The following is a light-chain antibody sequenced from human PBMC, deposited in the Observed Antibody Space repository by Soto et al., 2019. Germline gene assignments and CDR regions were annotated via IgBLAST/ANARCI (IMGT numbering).Light chain of an antibody. J-gene: IGKJ5*01. Sequence: DIPMTQSPSTLSASVGDRVTITCRASQSNSKWLAWYQQKPEKAPILLMYDASNLEGGVPSRFSGIVSGTEFTLTISALQPDDFATYYCQQYNDYPFTFGQGTRLEIK. CDR3: QQYNDYPFT. V-gene: IGKV1-5*01. CDR1: QSNSKW. CDR2: DAS.